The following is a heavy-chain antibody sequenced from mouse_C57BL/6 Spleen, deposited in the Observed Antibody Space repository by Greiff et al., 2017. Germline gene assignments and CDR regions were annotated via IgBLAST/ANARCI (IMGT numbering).Heavy chain of an antibody. CDR2: IDPETGGT. CDR3: TRRKFITTVVATDYDAMDY. J-gene: IGHJ4*01. V-gene: IGHV1-15*01. D-gene: IGHD1-1*01. CDR1: GYTFTDYE. Sequence: QVQLKQSGAELVRPGASVTLSCKASGYTFTDYEMHWVKQTPVHGLEWIGAIDPETGGTAYNQKFKGKAILTADKSSSTAYMELRSLTSEDSAVYYCTRRKFITTVVATDYDAMDYWGQGTSVTVSS.